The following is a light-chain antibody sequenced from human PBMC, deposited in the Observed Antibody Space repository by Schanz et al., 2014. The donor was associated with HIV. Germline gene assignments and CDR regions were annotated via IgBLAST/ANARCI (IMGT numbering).Light chain of an antibody. J-gene: IGKJ2*01. CDR2: GAS. V-gene: IGKV3-15*01. CDR1: QSVSDN. Sequence: EIVMTQSPATLSVSPGDTVTLSCRASQSVSDNLAWYQQKPGQSPRLLIYGASTRVTAIPARFSGSGSGTAFSHTISGLQSEDFALYYGQKYSDWPPSTFGQGTKVEIK. CDR3: QKYSDWPPST.